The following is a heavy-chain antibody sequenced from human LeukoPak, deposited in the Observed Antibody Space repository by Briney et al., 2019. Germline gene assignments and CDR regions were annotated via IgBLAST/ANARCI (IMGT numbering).Heavy chain of an antibody. CDR2: ISSSGSTI. CDR1: GFTFTDYY. V-gene: IGHV3-11*04. J-gene: IGHJ4*02. Sequence: GGSLRLSCAASGFTFTDYYMAWIRQAPGKGLEWVSYISSSGSTIYYADSVKGRFTISRDNAKNSLYLQMSSLRAEDTAVYYCARGDFWSGFYTVDWGQGTLVTVSS. CDR3: ARGDFWSGFYTVD. D-gene: IGHD3-3*01.